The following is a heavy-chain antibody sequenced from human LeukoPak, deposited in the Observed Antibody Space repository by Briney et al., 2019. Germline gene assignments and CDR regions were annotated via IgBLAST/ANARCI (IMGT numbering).Heavy chain of an antibody. CDR1: GYTFISYQ. CDR2: INPTGGST. D-gene: IGHD6-6*01. Sequence: ASVKVSCKASGYTFISYQMHWVRQAPGQGLEWMGIINPTGGSTSHAQKFQGRVTMTRDTSTSTVYMELSSLRSEDTAVYYCARKGSSSCFDYWGQGTLVTVSS. V-gene: IGHV1-46*01. J-gene: IGHJ4*02. CDR3: ARKGSSSCFDY.